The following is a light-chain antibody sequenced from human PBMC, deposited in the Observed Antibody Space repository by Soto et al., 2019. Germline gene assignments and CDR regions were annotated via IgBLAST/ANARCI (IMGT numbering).Light chain of an antibody. J-gene: IGKJ1*01. CDR1: QSVSSN. V-gene: IGKV3-15*01. Sequence: EIVMTQSPATLSVSPGERATLSCRASQSVSSNLAWYQQKPGQAPRLLIYGASTRATGIPARFSGSGSGTVFTLTRSILPSEDVAVYYCQQYNNWPRTFGQGTKVEIK. CDR2: GAS. CDR3: QQYNNWPRT.